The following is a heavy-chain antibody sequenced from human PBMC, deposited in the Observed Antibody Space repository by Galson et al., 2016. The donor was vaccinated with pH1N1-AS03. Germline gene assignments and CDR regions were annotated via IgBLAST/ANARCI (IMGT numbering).Heavy chain of an antibody. J-gene: IGHJ6*02. V-gene: IGHV4-59*01. CDR2: IYYSGST. CDR3: ARTGSRGNDPFYYYYYGMDV. Sequence: LSLTCTVSGGSISSYYWSWIRQPPGKGLEWIGYIYYSGSTNYNPSLKSRVTIAVDTSKNQFSLKLSSVTAADTAVYYCARTGSRGNDPFYYYYYGMDVWGQGTTVTVSS. CDR1: GGSISSYY. D-gene: IGHD1-1*01.